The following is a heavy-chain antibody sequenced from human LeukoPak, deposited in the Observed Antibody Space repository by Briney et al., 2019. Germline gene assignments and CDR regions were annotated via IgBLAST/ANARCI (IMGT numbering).Heavy chain of an antibody. D-gene: IGHD3-22*01. CDR1: GGSISSSSYY. CDR2: IYYSGST. J-gene: IGHJ4*02. CDR3: ARDRNTYYYDSSGYYSDY. V-gene: IGHV4-39*07. Sequence: SETLSLTCTVSGGSISSSSYYWGWIRQPPGKGLEWIGSIYYSGSTYYNPSLKSRVTISVDTSKNQFSLKLSSVTAADTAVYYCARDRNTYYYDSSGYYSDYWGQGTLVTVSS.